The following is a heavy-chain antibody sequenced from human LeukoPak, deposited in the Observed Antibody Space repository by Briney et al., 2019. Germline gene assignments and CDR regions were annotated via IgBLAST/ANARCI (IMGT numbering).Heavy chain of an antibody. Sequence: PSETLSLTCAVSGYSISSAYYWGWIRQPPRKGLEWIGTIYHCGSTYYNPSLTSRVTISVDTSKNQFSPKLSSVTAADTAVYYCARGALLRYFDWLLPDNWFDPWGQGTLVTVSS. J-gene: IGHJ5*02. CDR3: ARGALLRYFDWLLPDNWFDP. V-gene: IGHV4-38-2*01. CDR1: GYSISSAYY. CDR2: IYHCGST. D-gene: IGHD3-9*01.